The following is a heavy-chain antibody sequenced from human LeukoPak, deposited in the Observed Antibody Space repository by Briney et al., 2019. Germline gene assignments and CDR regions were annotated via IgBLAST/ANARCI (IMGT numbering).Heavy chain of an antibody. CDR2: INPNSGGT. CDR3: ARVQLWFQGAFDI. D-gene: IGHD5-18*01. CDR1: GYTFIGHY. J-gene: IGHJ3*02. Sequence: ASVKVSCKTSGYTFIGHYIHWVRQAPGQGLEWMGWINPNSGGTNYAQKFQGRVTMTRDTSISTAYMELSRLRSDDTAVYYCARVQLWFQGAFDIWGQGTMVTVSS. V-gene: IGHV1-2*02.